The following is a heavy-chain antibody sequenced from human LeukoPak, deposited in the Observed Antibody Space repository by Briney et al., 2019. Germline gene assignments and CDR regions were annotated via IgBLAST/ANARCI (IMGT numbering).Heavy chain of an antibody. V-gene: IGHV4-30-2*01. J-gene: IGHJ4*02. CDR3: ARGNDFQDY. CDR1: GGSITSGSGRIS. D-gene: IGHD3-3*01. Sequence: PSETLSLTCAVSGGSITSGSGRISWSWVRQPPGKGLEWIGYSYHGGSTHYNPSLKSRVTISVDRSKNQFSLKLNSVTAADTAVYYCARGNDFQDYWGQGTLVTVSS. CDR2: SYHGGST.